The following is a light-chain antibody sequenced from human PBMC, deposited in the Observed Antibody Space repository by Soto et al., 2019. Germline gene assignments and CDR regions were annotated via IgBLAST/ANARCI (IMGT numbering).Light chain of an antibody. V-gene: IGKV1-9*01. CDR3: QQYYSSPPT. J-gene: IGKJ1*01. Sequence: HFTKSPSCLFATGGETPSITWPASQGISSYLAWYQQKPGQAPKLLIYAVSTLPSGVPARFSGSGSGTDFTLTISCLQSEDFAPYYCQQYYSSPPTFGQGTKVDI. CDR1: QGISSY. CDR2: AVS.